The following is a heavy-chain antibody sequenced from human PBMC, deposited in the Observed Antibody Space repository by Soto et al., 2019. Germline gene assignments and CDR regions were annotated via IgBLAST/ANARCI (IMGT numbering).Heavy chain of an antibody. CDR1: GFTFSSYS. Sequence: EVQLVESGGGLVQPGGSLRLSCAASGFTFSSYSMNWVRQAPGKGLEWVSYISSSSSTIYYADSVKGRFTISRDNAKKSLYLQLNSLRDEDTAVYYCARDSSSYIWFAPWGQGTLVTVSS. D-gene: IGHD6-13*01. CDR3: ARDSSSYIWFAP. CDR2: ISSSSSTI. V-gene: IGHV3-48*02. J-gene: IGHJ5*02.